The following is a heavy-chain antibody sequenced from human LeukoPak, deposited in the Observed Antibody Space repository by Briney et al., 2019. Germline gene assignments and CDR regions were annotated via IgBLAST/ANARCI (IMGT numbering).Heavy chain of an antibody. CDR3: ARDSGSYSYFDY. CDR1: GGSISSYY. Sequence: ETLSLTCTVSGGSISSYYWGWVRQPPGKGLEWIGQIYYIGSTRYNPSLKSRVTISVDTSKNQFSLKLSSVTAADTAVYYCARDSGSYSYFDYWGQGTLVTVSS. J-gene: IGHJ4*02. D-gene: IGHD1-26*01. V-gene: IGHV4-59*01. CDR2: IYYIGST.